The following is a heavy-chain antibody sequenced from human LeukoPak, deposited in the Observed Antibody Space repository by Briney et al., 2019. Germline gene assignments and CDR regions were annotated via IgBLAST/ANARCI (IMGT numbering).Heavy chain of an antibody. CDR1: GGSISSSSYY. V-gene: IGHV4-39*01. J-gene: IGHJ5*02. CDR3: SRSSSWYRHRWFDP. D-gene: IGHD6-13*01. Sequence: SETLSLTCTVSGGSISSSSYYWGWIRQPPGKGLEWIGSIYYSGSTYYNPSLKSRVTISVDTSKNQFSLKLSSVTAADTAVYYCSRSSSWYRHRWFDPWGQGTLVTVSS. CDR2: IYYSGST.